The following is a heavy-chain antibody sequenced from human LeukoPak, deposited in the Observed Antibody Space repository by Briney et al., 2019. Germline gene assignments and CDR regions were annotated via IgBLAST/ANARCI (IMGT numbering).Heavy chain of an antibody. V-gene: IGHV3-9*01. Sequence: PGRSLRLSCAASGFTFDDYAMHWVRQAPGKGLEWVSGISWNSGSIGYADSVKGRFTISRDNAKNSLYLQMNSLGAEDTALYYCAKEGGPWGQGTLVTVSS. D-gene: IGHD1-26*01. CDR1: GFTFDDYA. CDR2: ISWNSGSI. J-gene: IGHJ5*02. CDR3: AKEGGP.